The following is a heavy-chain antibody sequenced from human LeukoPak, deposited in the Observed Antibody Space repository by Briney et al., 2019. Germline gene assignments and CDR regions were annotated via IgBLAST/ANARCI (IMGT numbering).Heavy chain of an antibody. J-gene: IGHJ4*02. Sequence: PGGSLRLSCAGSGFPCSNYWMAWVRQAPGKGLEWVANMKEDGGEINYVDSVKGRFTISRDNAKNSLDLQMNSLRVDDTAVYYCVRDRGYSTFDYWGQGTLVIVSS. CDR1: GFPCSNYW. D-gene: IGHD4-23*01. V-gene: IGHV3-7*01. CDR3: VRDRGYSTFDY. CDR2: MKEDGGEI.